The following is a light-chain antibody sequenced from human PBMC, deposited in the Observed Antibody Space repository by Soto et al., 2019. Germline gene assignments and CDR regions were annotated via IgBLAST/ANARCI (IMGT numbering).Light chain of an antibody. CDR1: PSVTNY. J-gene: IGKJ5*01. Sequence: EIVLTQSPATLSLSPGERATLSCRASPSVTNYLAWYQQKPGQAPGLVIYGAFNRATGIPARFSGSGSGTDFTLTISSLEPEDFAVYYCQQRNIWPPVTFGQGTRLEIK. V-gene: IGKV3-11*01. CDR3: QQRNIWPPVT. CDR2: GAF.